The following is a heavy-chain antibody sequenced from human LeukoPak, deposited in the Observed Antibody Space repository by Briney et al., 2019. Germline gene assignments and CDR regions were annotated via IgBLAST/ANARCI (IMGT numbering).Heavy chain of an antibody. Sequence: GESLKISCKGSGYSFTSYWIGWVRQMPGKSLEWMGIIYPGDSDTRYSPSFQGQVTISADKSISTAYLQWSSLKASDTAMYYCARLGDYDILTGYYTGFDYWGQGTLVTVSS. J-gene: IGHJ4*02. V-gene: IGHV5-51*01. CDR1: GYSFTSYW. D-gene: IGHD3-9*01. CDR3: ARLGDYDILTGYYTGFDY. CDR2: IYPGDSDT.